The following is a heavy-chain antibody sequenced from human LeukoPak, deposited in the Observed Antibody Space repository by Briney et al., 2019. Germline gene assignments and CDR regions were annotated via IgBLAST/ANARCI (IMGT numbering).Heavy chain of an antibody. V-gene: IGHV1-69*05. CDR2: IIPIFGTA. J-gene: IGHJ5*02. CDR1: GGTFSSYA. Sequence: PVKVSCKASGGTFSSYAISWVRQAPGQGLEWMGGIIPIFGTANYAQKFQGRVTITTDESTSTAYMELSSLRSEDTAVYYCARDVYCTNPLCTYNWFDPWGQGTLVTVSS. CDR3: ARDVYCTNPLCTYNWFDP. D-gene: IGHD2-8*01.